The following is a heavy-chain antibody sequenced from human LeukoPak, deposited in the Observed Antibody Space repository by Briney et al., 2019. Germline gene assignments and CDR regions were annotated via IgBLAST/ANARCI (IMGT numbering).Heavy chain of an antibody. V-gene: IGHV5-51*01. CDR3: ARHEFEPYSWIMITDY. CDR1: GYSFTSYW. CDR2: IYPGDSDT. D-gene: IGHD3-16*01. J-gene: IGHJ4*02. Sequence: GESLKISCKGSGYSFTSYWIGWVRQMPGKGLEWMGIIYPGDSDTRYSPSLQGQVTISADKSISTAYLQWSSLKASDTAMYYCARHEFEPYSWIMITDYWGQGTLVTVSS.